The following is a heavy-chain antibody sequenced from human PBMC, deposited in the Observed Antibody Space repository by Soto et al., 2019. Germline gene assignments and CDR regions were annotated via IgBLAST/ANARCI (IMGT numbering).Heavy chain of an antibody. CDR2: VIPIFGTA. CDR1: GGTFSSYA. D-gene: IGHD2-21*02. CDR3: ARSDDCGGDCYGPPPWFDP. V-gene: IGHV1-69*01. J-gene: IGHJ5*02. Sequence: QVQLVQSGAEVKKPGSSVKVSCKASGGTFSSYAISWVRQAPGQGLEWMGGVIPIFGTANYAQKFQGRVTITADESTSTAYVALSSLRSEDTDVYYCARSDDCGGDCYGPPPWFDPWGQGTLVTVAS.